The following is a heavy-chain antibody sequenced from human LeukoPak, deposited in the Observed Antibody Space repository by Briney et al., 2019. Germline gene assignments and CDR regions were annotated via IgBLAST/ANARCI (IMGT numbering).Heavy chain of an antibody. CDR1: GGSFSGYY. CDR3: ARRVGVANDAFDI. J-gene: IGHJ3*02. D-gene: IGHD2-15*01. V-gene: IGHV4-34*01. Sequence: KPSETLSLTCAVYGGSFSGYYWSWIRQPPGKGLEWIGEINHSGSTNYNPSLKSRVTISVDTSKNQFSLKLSSVTAADTAVYYCARRVGVANDAFDIWGQGTMVTVSS. CDR2: INHSGST.